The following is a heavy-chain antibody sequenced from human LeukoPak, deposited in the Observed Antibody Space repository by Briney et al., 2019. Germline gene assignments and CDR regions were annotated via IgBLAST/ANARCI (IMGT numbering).Heavy chain of an antibody. CDR3: ARGGQQLVPGFDP. D-gene: IGHD6-13*01. Sequence: SVKVSCKASGGTFSSYAISWVRQAPGQGLEWMGRIIPIFGIANYAQKFQGRVTITADKSTSTAYMELSSLRSEDTAVYYCARGGQQLVPGFDPWGQGTLVTVSS. CDR2: IIPIFGIA. CDR1: GGTFSSYA. J-gene: IGHJ5*02. V-gene: IGHV1-69*04.